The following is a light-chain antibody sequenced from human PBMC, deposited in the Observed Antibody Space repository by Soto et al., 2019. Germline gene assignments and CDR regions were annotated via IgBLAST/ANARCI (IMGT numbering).Light chain of an antibody. CDR2: DVS. V-gene: IGLV2-14*01. CDR1: SSDVGGYTY. J-gene: IGLJ1*01. CDR3: SSYTSTHSYV. Sequence: QSVLTQPASVSGSPGQSIAISCTGTSSDVGGYTYVSWYQQHPGKAPKLMIYDVSSRPSGVSDRLSGSKSGNTASLTISGLQSEDEADYYCSSYTSTHSYVFGTGTKLTVL.